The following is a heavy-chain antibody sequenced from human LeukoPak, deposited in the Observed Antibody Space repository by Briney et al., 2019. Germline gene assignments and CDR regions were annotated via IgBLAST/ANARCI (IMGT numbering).Heavy chain of an antibody. CDR1: SYTISSGYY. D-gene: IGHD6-19*01. Sequence: SETLSLTCTVSSYTISSGYYWGWIRQSPGKGLEWLGSIYHSGSTYYNPSLKSRVTISVDTSENHFSLRLSSVTAADTAVYYCARLPGFTNGWYFIDFWGQGTLVTVS. V-gene: IGHV4-38-2*02. J-gene: IGHJ4*02. CDR2: IYHSGST. CDR3: ARLPGFTNGWYFIDF.